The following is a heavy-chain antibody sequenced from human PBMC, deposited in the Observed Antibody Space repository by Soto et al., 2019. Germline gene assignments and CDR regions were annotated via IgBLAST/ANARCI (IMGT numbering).Heavy chain of an antibody. D-gene: IGHD1-7*01. CDR1: GGSISSYY. CDR3: ASRDPGTSVDY. Sequence: SETLSLTCTVSGGSISSYYWSWIRQPPGTGLEWIGYIYYSGSTNYNPSLKSRVTISVDTSKNQFSLKLSSVTAADTAVYYCASRDPGTSVDYWGQGTLVTVSS. J-gene: IGHJ4*02. CDR2: IYYSGST. V-gene: IGHV4-59*08.